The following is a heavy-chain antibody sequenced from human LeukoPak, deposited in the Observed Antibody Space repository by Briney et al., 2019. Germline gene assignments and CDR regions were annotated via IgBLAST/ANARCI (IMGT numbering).Heavy chain of an antibody. CDR2: IYPGDSET. CDR3: ARIEGSTFDF. J-gene: IGHJ4*02. CDR1: GYPFTTYW. Sequence: GESLKISCKGSGYPFTTYWIGWVRPMPGKGLEWMGIIYPGDSETKYRTSLQGQVTISADKSTSTAYLQWSSLKASDTAIYYCARIEGSTFDFWGQGTLVAVSS. V-gene: IGHV5-51*01.